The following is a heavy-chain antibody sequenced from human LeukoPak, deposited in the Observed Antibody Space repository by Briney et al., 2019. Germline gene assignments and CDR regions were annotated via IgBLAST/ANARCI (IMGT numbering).Heavy chain of an antibody. CDR2: IIPIFGTA. Sequence: SVKVSCKASGGSFSSYAITWVRQAPGQGLEWMGRIIPIFGTANYAQKFQGRVTIAADIVSSTAYMEVNSLTSDDTAVYFCAKQGAARQDYYMDVWGNGTTVTVSS. V-gene: IGHV1-69*06. CDR1: GGSFSSYA. CDR3: AKQGAARQDYYMDV. J-gene: IGHJ6*03. D-gene: IGHD5-18*01.